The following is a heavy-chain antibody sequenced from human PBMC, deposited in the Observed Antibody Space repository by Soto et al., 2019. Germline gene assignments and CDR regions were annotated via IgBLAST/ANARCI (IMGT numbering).Heavy chain of an antibody. J-gene: IGHJ4*02. D-gene: IGHD2-15*01. V-gene: IGHV1-69*01. CDR2: IIPIFGTA. Sequence: QVQLVQSGAEVKKPGSSVKVSCKASGGTFSSYAISWVRQAPGQGLEWMGGIIPIFGTANYAQKFQGRVTITAEESTSRGYRELRSLRSEDTAVYYCARDRGERGVVEIGYYFDYWGQGTLVTVSS. CDR3: ARDRGERGVVEIGYYFDY. CDR1: GGTFSSYA.